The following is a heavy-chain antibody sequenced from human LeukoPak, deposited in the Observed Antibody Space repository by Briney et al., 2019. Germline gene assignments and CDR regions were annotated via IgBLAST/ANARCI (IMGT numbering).Heavy chain of an antibody. D-gene: IGHD3-22*01. CDR1: GFTFSSYG. CDR2: IRYDGSNK. Sequence: GSLRLSCAASGFTFSSYGMHWVRQAPGKGLEWVAFIRYDGSNKYYADSVKGRFTISRDNSKNSLYLQMSSLRADDTAVYYCARDRLLYYYDSGPTGHFQHWGQGTLVTV. J-gene: IGHJ1*01. V-gene: IGHV3-30*02. CDR3: ARDRLLYYYDSGPTGHFQH.